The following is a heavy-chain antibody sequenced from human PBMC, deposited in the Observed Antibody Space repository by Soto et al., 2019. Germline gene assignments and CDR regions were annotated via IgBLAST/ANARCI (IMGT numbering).Heavy chain of an antibody. CDR3: ASFSTVTARLYFQH. CDR2: ISSSSSTI. CDR1: GFTFSSYS. J-gene: IGHJ1*01. D-gene: IGHD4-17*01. Sequence: GGSLRLSCAASGFTFSSYSMNWVRQAPGKGLEWVSYISSSSSTIYYADSVKGRFTISRDNAKNSLYLQMNSLRAEDTAVYYCASFSTVTARLYFQHWGQGPLVTVSS. V-gene: IGHV3-48*01.